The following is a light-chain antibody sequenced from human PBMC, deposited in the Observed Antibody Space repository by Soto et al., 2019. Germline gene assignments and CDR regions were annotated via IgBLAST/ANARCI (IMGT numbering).Light chain of an antibody. CDR1: QGISSA. J-gene: IGKJ4*01. V-gene: IGKV1-13*02. CDR2: DAS. CDR3: QQFNSYLFT. Sequence: AIQLTQSPSSLSASVGDGVTITCRASQGISSALAWYQQKPGKAPKLLIYDASSLESGVPSRFSGSGSGTDFTLTIRSLQPEDFATYYCQQFNSYLFTFGGGTKVEIK.